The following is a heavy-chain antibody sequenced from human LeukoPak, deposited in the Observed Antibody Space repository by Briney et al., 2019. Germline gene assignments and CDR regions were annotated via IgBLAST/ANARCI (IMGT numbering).Heavy chain of an antibody. CDR1: GYTFTSYY. V-gene: IGHV1-8*01. CDR3: ARAVRLGYCSSTSCPGNYYYMDV. J-gene: IGHJ6*03. CDR2: MNPNSGNT. Sequence: ASVKVSCKASGYTFTSYYMHWVRQATGQGLEWMGWMNPNSGNTGYAQKFQGRVTMTRNTSISTAYMELSSLRSEDTAVYYCARAVRLGYCSSTSCPGNYYYMDVWGKGTTVTVSS. D-gene: IGHD2-2*01.